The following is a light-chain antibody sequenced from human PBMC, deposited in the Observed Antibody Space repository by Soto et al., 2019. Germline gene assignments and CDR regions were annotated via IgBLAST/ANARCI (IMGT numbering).Light chain of an antibody. CDR1: EDIANF. Sequence: DIQMTQSPSSLSASVGDRVTITCQASEDIANFLNWYQQTPGRAPKLLLYDASTFQTGGPSRFSGSGSGTDFTFTISSLQPEDLATDYCQHYYCLPQTFGQGTKLE. CDR3: QHYYCLPQT. J-gene: IGKJ2*01. V-gene: IGKV1-33*01. CDR2: DAS.